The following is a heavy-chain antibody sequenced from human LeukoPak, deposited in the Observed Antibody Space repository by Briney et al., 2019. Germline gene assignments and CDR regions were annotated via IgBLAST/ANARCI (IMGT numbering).Heavy chain of an antibody. V-gene: IGHV3-7*01. Sequence: PGGSLRLSCAASGFTSGSYWMTWVRQAPGKGLERVANIKQDGSEKYSVDSVKGRFTISRDNAKNSLYLQMKSLRAEDTAVYYCARHKSRVGELSSLDYWGEGTLVTASS. D-gene: IGHD3-16*02. CDR1: GFTSGSYW. J-gene: IGHJ4*02. CDR3: ARHKSRVGELSSLDY. CDR2: IKQDGSEK.